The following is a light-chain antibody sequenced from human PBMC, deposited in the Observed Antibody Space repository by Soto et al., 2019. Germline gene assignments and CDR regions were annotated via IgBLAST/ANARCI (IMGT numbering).Light chain of an antibody. CDR3: QHFYSYPPT. V-gene: IGKV1-13*02. J-gene: IGKJ4*01. CDR2: AAS. Sequence: AIQLTQSPSSLSASVGDRVTIACRASQDISGPLAWYQQKPGKAPNLLISAASNLESGVPSRFSDSGSGRDFTLIISSLQHEDFATYYFQHFYSYPPTFGGGTRVEI. CDR1: QDISGP.